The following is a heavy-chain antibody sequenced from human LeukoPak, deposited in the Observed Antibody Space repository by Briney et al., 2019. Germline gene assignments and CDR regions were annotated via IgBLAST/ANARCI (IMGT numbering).Heavy chain of an antibody. CDR3: ATGGRESTVKFYF. CDR1: GYSFTSYW. D-gene: IGHD4-11*01. J-gene: IGHJ4*02. V-gene: IGHV5-51*01. CDR2: IYPADSDT. Sequence: TGESLKISCKGSGYSFTSYWIGWVRQMPGKGLEWMGIIYPADSDTRYSPSFQGQVTISADQSITTAYLQWSSLKASDTAMYYCATGGRESTVKFYFWGQGTLATVSS.